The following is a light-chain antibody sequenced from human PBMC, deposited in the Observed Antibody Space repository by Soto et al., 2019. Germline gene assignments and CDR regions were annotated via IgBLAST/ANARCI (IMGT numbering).Light chain of an antibody. Sequence: PGARATLSCRASQSVSNNWLAWYQQRPGQAPRLLIYSASSRAGGIPDKFSGSGPGTDFTLTINRLEPEDFAVYYCQQYDTSPYNFARGTKVEI. CDR3: QQYDTSPYN. CDR1: QSVSNNW. CDR2: SAS. J-gene: IGKJ2*01. V-gene: IGKV3-20*01.